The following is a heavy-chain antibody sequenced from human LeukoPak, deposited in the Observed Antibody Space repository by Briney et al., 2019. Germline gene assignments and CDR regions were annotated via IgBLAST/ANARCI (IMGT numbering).Heavy chain of an antibody. CDR2: ISAYNGNT. CDR3: ARDRRDFDSSGYYPYYYYYGMDV. V-gene: IGHV1-18*01. CDR1: GYTFTSYG. J-gene: IGHJ6*02. Sequence: ASVKVSCKASGYTFTSYGISWVRQAPGQGLEWMGWISAYNGNTNYAQKLQGRVTMTTDTSTSTAYMELRSLRSDDTAVYYCARDRRDFDSSGYYPYYYYYGMDVWGQGTTVTVSS. D-gene: IGHD3-22*01.